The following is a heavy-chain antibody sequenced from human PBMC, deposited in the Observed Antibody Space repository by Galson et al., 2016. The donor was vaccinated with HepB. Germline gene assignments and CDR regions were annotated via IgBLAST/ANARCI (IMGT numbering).Heavy chain of an antibody. D-gene: IGHD4-17*01. CDR2: IFPGDSDT. Sequence: QSGAEVKKAGESLTISCKGSGYSFANYWIGWVRQMPGKGLEWMGSIFPGDSDTQYSPSFQGQVTISADKSTNTAYLQWDGLKTSDTAIYYCARGGLTTVTVLFDFWGQGTRVTVSS. J-gene: IGHJ4*02. CDR1: GYSFANYW. CDR3: ARGGLTTVTVLFDF. V-gene: IGHV5-51*01.